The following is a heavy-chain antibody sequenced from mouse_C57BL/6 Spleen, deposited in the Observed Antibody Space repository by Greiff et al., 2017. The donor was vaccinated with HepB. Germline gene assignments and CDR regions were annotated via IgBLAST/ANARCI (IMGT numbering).Heavy chain of an antibody. CDR3: ARNWDEYYAMDY. D-gene: IGHD4-1*01. J-gene: IGHJ4*01. V-gene: IGHV1-4*01. Sequence: QVQLQQSGAELARPGASVKMSCKASGYTFTSYTMHWVKQRPGQGLEWIGYINPSSGYTKYNQKFKDKATLTADKSSSTAYMQLSSLTSEDSAVYYCARNWDEYYAMDYWGQGTSVTVSS. CDR2: INPSSGYT. CDR1: GYTFTSYT.